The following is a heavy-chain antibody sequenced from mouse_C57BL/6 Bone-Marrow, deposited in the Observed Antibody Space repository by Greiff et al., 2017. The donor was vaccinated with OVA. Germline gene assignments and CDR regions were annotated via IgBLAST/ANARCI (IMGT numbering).Heavy chain of an antibody. CDR3: TGRWLPSWFAY. D-gene: IGHD2-2*01. V-gene: IGHV6-3*01. CDR1: GFTFSNYW. CDR2: IRLKSDNYAT. Sequence: EVKLMESGGGLVQPGGSMKLSCVASGFTFSNYWMNWVRQSPEKGLEWVAQIRLKSDNYATHYAESVKGRFTISRDDSKSSVYMQMNNLRAEDTGIYYCTGRWLPSWFAYWGQGTLVTVSA. J-gene: IGHJ3*01.